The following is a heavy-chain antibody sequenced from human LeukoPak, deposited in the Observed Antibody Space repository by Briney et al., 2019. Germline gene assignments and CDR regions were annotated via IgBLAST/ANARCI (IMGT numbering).Heavy chain of an antibody. V-gene: IGHV4-39*07. CDR3: ARLPRGRDGYNYLIDY. CDR1: GGSISSSSYY. CDR2: IYYSGST. Sequence: SETLSLTCTVSGGSISSSSYYWGWIRQPPGKGLEWIGSIYYSGSTYYNPSLKSRVTISVDTSKNQFSLKLSSVTAADTAVYYCARLPRGRDGYNYLIDYWGQGTLVTVSS. D-gene: IGHD5-24*01. J-gene: IGHJ4*02.